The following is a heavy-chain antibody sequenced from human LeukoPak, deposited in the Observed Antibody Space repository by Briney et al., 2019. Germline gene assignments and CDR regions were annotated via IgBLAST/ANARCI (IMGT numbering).Heavy chain of an antibody. Sequence: SETLSLTCTVSGGSISSYYWRWIRQPPGKGLEWIGYIYYSGSTNYNPSLKSRVTISVDTSKNQFSLKLSSVTAADTAVYYCARDRRRGQFGDAFDIWGQGTMVTVSS. J-gene: IGHJ3*02. V-gene: IGHV4-59*01. CDR3: ARDRRRGQFGDAFDI. CDR2: IYYSGST. D-gene: IGHD3-10*01. CDR1: GGSISSYY.